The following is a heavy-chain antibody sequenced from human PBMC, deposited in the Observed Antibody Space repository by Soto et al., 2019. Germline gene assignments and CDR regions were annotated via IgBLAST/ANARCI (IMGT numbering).Heavy chain of an antibody. V-gene: IGHV3-23*01. CDR3: AKGEGHDYGAYGYFFDY. CDR1: GFTFSSYA. D-gene: IGHD4-17*01. J-gene: IGHJ4*02. Sequence: GGSLRLSCAASGFTFSSYAMTWVRQAPGKGLEWVSAISGSGVGTYYADSVKGRFTISRDNSKNTLYLQMNSLRAEDTAIYYCAKGEGHDYGAYGYFFDYWGQGTLVTVSS. CDR2: ISGSGVGT.